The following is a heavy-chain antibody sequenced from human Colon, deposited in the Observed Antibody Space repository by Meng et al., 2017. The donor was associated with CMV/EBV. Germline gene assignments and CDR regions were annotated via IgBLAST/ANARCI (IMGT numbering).Heavy chain of an antibody. Sequence: CAASEFSITDNAVNWVRQAPGKGLEWVSVISASGYYAFYAESVKGRFTIGRDISKNTVYLQTNSLRAEDTAVYFCAKAPTRRYYFDSWGQGSLVTVSS. D-gene: IGHD5-24*01. V-gene: IGHV3-23*01. CDR1: EFSITDNA. CDR3: AKAPTRRYYFDS. J-gene: IGHJ4*02. CDR2: ISASGYYA.